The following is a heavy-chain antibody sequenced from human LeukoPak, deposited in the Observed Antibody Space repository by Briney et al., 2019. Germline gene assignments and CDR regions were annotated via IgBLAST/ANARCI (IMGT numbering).Heavy chain of an antibody. CDR1: GYTFTSYG. CDR3: ARGYYDFWSGSHYFDY. J-gene: IGHJ4*02. V-gene: IGHV1-18*01. CDR2: ISAYNGNT. Sequence: ASVKVSCKASGYTFTSYGISWVRQAPGQGLEWMGWISAYNGNTNYAQELQGRVTITTDTSTSTAYMELRSLRSDDTTVYYCARGYYDFWSGSHYFDYWGQGTLVTVSS. D-gene: IGHD3-3*01.